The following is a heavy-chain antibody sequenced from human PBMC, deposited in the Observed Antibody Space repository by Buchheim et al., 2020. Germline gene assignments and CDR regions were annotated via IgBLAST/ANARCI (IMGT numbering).Heavy chain of an antibody. Sequence: EVQLVQSGAEVKKPGESLKISCKGSGYRFANYWIGWVRQMPGKGLEWMGIIYPYDSDTRYSPSYRGQVTISADTSISTAYLQWSSLKASDTAIYYCARSDCTGDNCYLSVNPQYFDSWGQGTL. CDR2: IYPYDSDT. J-gene: IGHJ4*02. D-gene: IGHD2-15*01. CDR1: GYRFANYW. V-gene: IGHV5-51*01. CDR3: ARSDCTGDNCYLSVNPQYFDS.